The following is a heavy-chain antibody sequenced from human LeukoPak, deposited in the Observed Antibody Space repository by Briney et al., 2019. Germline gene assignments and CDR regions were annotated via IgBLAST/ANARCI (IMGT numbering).Heavy chain of an antibody. Sequence: GGSLRLSCAASGVTVGDSFISWVRQTPGKGLEWASVLYWDGRTFYADSVKGRFTISRDDSRNTLYLQMDSLRAEDTAMYYCARDLGYCTNGVCHTRFDYWGQGTLVAVSS. J-gene: IGHJ4*02. D-gene: IGHD2-8*01. CDR3: ARDLGYCTNGVCHTRFDY. V-gene: IGHV3-53*01. CDR1: GVTVGDSF. CDR2: LYWDGRT.